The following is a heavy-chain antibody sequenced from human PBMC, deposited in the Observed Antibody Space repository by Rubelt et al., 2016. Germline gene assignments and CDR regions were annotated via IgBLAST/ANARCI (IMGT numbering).Heavy chain of an antibody. CDR3: VHRRLSIAVTGTLFDF. D-gene: IGHD6-19*01. CDR1: GFSLSTNGVG. J-gene: IGHJ4*02. V-gene: IGHV2-5*02. CDR2: IYWDDDK. Sequence: QITLKESGPTLVKPTQTLTLTCTFSGFSLSTNGVGVGWIRQPPGKALEWLALIYWDDDKRYSPSLSSRPTITKDTSKNQVVLPMTNMEPVDTATYYGVHRRLSIAVTGTLFDFWGQGTLVTVSS.